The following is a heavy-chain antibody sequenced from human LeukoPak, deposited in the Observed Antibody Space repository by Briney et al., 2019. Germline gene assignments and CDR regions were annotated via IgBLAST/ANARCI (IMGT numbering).Heavy chain of an antibody. CDR1: GFTFSSYG. CDR2: ISGSGGST. CDR3: AKDIDYGSGSYYYFDY. D-gene: IGHD3-10*01. Sequence: PGGSLRLSCAASGFTFSSYGMSWVRQAPGKGLEWVSGISGSGGSTYYADSVKGRFTISRDNSKNTLYLQMNSLRAEDTAVYYCAKDIDYGSGSYYYFDYWGQGTLVTVSS. V-gene: IGHV3-23*01. J-gene: IGHJ4*02.